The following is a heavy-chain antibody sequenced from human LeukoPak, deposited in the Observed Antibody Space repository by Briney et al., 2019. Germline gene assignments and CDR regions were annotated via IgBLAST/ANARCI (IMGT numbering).Heavy chain of an antibody. CDR3: ARGPSIAAAGTHFDY. CDR1: GGSISSYF. CDR2: IYSSGST. D-gene: IGHD6-13*01. V-gene: IGHV4-4*07. Sequence: NPSETLSLTCAVSGGSISSYFWTWIRQLAGKGLEWIGHIYSSGSTKYNPSLKSRVTMSLDTSKNQFSLKLTSVTAADTAIYYCARGPSIAAAGTHFDYWGQGTLVTVSS. J-gene: IGHJ4*02.